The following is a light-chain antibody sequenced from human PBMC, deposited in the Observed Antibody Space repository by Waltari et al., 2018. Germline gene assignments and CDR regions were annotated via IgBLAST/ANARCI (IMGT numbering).Light chain of an antibody. CDR3: SSYSTSITPYV. CDR1: SSDVGGYNH. Sequence: QSALTQPASVSGSPGQSITISCTGTSSDVGGYNHVFWYQQHPGKAPKLIIYDVSSRPSGVSNRFFGSKSGNTASLTISGLQAEDEAVYFCSSYSTSITPYVFGTGTKVTVL. CDR2: DVS. V-gene: IGLV2-14*03. J-gene: IGLJ1*01.